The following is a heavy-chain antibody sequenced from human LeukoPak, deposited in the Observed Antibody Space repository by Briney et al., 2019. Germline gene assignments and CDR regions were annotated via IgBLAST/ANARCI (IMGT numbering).Heavy chain of an antibody. Sequence: GGSLRLSCAASGFTFSSYAMSWVRQAPGKGLEWVSVIYSGGSTYYADSVKGRFTISRDNSKNTLYLQMNSLRAEDTAVYYCARHSGSQWGADYFDYWGQGTLVTVSS. CDR3: ARHSGSQWGADYFDY. D-gene: IGHD1-26*01. CDR1: GFTFSSYA. CDR2: IYSGGST. J-gene: IGHJ4*02. V-gene: IGHV3-66*04.